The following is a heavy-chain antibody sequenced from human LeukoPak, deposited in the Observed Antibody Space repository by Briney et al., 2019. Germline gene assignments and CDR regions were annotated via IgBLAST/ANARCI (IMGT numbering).Heavy chain of an antibody. D-gene: IGHD3-10*01. V-gene: IGHV1-24*01. CDR1: GYTLTALS. Sequence: ASVKVSCKVSGYTLTALSMHWVRQAPGKGLEWMGGFDPEDGETIYAQKFQGRVTMTEDTSTDTAYMELSSLRSEDTAVYYCATTGGLWFGESVDYWGQGTLVTVSS. CDR3: ATTGGLWFGESVDY. CDR2: FDPEDGET. J-gene: IGHJ4*02.